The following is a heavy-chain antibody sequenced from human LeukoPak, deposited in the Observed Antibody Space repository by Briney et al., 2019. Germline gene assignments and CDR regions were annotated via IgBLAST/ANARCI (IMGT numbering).Heavy chain of an antibody. D-gene: IGHD6-13*01. Sequence: PGGSLRLSCAASEFTFSSYAVTWVRQAPGKGLEWVSAISASGGSTYYADSVKGRFTISRDNSKNTLYLQMNSLRAEDTAVYCCAKAKTAGTSRYYYYGMDVWGQGTTVTVSS. J-gene: IGHJ6*02. CDR2: ISASGGST. CDR3: AKAKTAGTSRYYYYGMDV. V-gene: IGHV3-23*01. CDR1: EFTFSSYA.